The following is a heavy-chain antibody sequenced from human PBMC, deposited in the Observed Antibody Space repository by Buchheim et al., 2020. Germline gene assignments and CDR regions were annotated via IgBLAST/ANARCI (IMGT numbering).Heavy chain of an antibody. V-gene: IGHV1-2*02. J-gene: IGHJ6*02. CDR3: ARVVRGYYDSSGYPPGYYYGMDV. Sequence: QVQLVQSGAEVKKPGASVKVSCKASGYTFTGYYMHWVRQAPGQGLEWMGWINPNSGGTNYAQKFQGRVTMTRDTSISKAYMELSRLRSDDTAVYYCARVVRGYYDSSGYPPGYYYGMDVWGQGTT. D-gene: IGHD3-22*01. CDR2: INPNSGGT. CDR1: GYTFTGYY.